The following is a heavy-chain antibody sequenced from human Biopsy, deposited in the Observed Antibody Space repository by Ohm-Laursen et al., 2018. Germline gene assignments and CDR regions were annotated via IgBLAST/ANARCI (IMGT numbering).Heavy chain of an antibody. V-gene: IGHV1-18*01. CDR1: GYLFINYG. J-gene: IGHJ4*02. Sequence: ASVTVSCKASGYLFINYGISWVRQAPGQGLEWLGWISTYNGNTNYAQKFRGRATMTTDKTTSTAYVELRSLRSADTAVYYCARTVDTVVVTPSDHWGQGTLVTVSS. D-gene: IGHD5-18*01. CDR2: ISTYNGNT. CDR3: ARTVDTVVVTPSDH.